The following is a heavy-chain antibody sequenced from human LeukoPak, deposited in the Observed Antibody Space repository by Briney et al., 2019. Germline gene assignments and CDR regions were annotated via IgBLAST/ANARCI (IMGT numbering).Heavy chain of an antibody. CDR3: ARMTTVPRFDY. D-gene: IGHD4-17*01. J-gene: IGHJ4*02. Sequence: SETLSLTCTVSGGSVNSYYWSWIRQPPGKGLEWIGYIYYSGTTNYNPSLKSRVPISVDSSKNQFSLKLSSVTAADTAVYYCARMTTVPRFDYWGQGTLVTVSS. CDR2: IYYSGTT. V-gene: IGHV4-59*08. CDR1: GGSVNSYY.